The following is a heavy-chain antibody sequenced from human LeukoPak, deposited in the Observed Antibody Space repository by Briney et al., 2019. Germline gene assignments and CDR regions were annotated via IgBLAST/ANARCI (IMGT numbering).Heavy chain of an antibody. J-gene: IGHJ4*02. CDR1: GFTFCDYA. V-gene: IGHV3-9*01. CDR2: ISWNSGSI. CDR3: AKEWCTNGVCSFDY. Sequence: LRLSCSASGFTFCDYAIPLVRQAPGKGLGWGSGISWNSGSIGYADSVKGRFTISRDNAKNSLYLQMNSLRAEDTALYYCAKEWCTNGVCSFDYWGQGTLVTVSS. D-gene: IGHD2-8*01.